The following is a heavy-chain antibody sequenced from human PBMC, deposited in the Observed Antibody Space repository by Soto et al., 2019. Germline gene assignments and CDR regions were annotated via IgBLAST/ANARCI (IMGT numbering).Heavy chain of an antibody. CDR2: IYPGDSDT. CDR1: GYTFTNYW. Sequence: GESLKISCKGSGYTFTNYWIGWVRQMPGKGLEWMGIIYPGDSDTKYNPSFQGQVTISADKSITTTYLQWSSLKASDTAIYYCAASIFYYGMDVWGQGTTVTVTS. J-gene: IGHJ6*02. V-gene: IGHV5-51*01. CDR3: AASIFYYGMDV.